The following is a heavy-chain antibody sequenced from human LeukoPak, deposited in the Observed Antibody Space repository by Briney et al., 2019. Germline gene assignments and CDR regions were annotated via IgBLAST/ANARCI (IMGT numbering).Heavy chain of an antibody. D-gene: IGHD2-2*01. CDR3: ARESGYAVGDF. CDR2: ISSSGSTI. J-gene: IGHJ4*02. V-gene: IGHV3-48*03. Sequence: GGSLRLSCAASGFTFSSYEMNWVRQAPGKGLEWVSYISSSGSTIYYADSVKGRFIISKDISKNTLYLQMNNLRADDTALYYCARESGYAVGDFWGRGTLVTVSS. CDR1: GFTFSSYE.